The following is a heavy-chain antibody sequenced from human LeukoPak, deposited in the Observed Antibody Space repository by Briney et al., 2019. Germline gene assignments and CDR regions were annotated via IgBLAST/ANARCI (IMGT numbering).Heavy chain of an antibody. CDR2: VRNDGSNE. Sequence: PGGSLRLSCAASGFVLSDYGMHWVRQAPGKGLEWVAFVRNDGSNEYYVGSVKGRFIISRDKSKNTLYLQMNSLRAEDTAVYSCAKESDSGYHSEGPKNWGLGTLVTVSS. V-gene: IGHV3-30*02. J-gene: IGHJ4*02. CDR3: AKESDSGYHSEGPKN. D-gene: IGHD5-12*01. CDR1: GFVLSDYG.